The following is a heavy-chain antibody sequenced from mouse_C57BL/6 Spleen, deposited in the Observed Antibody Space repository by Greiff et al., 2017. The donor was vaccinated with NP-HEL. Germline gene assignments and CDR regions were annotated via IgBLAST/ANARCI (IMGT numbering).Heavy chain of an antibody. J-gene: IGHJ2*01. CDR1: GYSFTGYY. CDR3: ARSGGSSYEGYFDY. D-gene: IGHD1-1*01. Sequence: VHVKQSGPELVKPGASVKISCKASGYSFTGYYMNWVKQSPEKSLEWIGEINPSTGGTTYNQKFKAKATLTVDKSSSTAYMQLKSLTSEDSAVYYCARSGGSSYEGYFDYWGQGTTLTVSS. V-gene: IGHV1-42*01. CDR2: INPSTGGT.